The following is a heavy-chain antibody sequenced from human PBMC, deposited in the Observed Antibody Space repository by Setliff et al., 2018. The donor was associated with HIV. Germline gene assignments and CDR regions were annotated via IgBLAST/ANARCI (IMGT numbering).Heavy chain of an antibody. CDR3: AKEQVPAAIQFHYYYMDV. CDR2: IYSGDSGGST. J-gene: IGHJ6*03. CDR1: GFSVSSPY. V-gene: IGHV3-53*01. D-gene: IGHD2-2*01. Sequence: LRLSCAASGFSVSSPYMSWVRQAPGKGLEWVSVIYSGDSGGSTYYADSVKGRFTISRDNSKNTLYLQMNSLRAEDTAVYYCAKEQVPAAIQFHYYYMDVWGKGTTVTVSS.